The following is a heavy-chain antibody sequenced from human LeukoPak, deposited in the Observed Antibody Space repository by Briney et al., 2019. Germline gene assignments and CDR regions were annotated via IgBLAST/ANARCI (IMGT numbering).Heavy chain of an antibody. CDR1: GGSISSSTYY. V-gene: IGHV4-39*07. Sequence: SETLSLTCTVSGGSISSSTYYWGWIRQPPGKGLEWIGNIYYSGSTYYNPSLKSRVTISVDTSKNQFSLKLSSVTAADTAVYYCARGTVRGYYYYYYMDVWGKGTTVTVSS. CDR3: ARGTVRGYYYYYYMDV. CDR2: IYYSGST. J-gene: IGHJ6*03.